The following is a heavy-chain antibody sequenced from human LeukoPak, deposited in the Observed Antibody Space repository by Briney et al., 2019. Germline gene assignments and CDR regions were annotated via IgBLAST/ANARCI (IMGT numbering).Heavy chain of an antibody. J-gene: IGHJ4*02. V-gene: IGHV3-21*01. CDR3: ARERDYSFDY. Sequence: GGSLRLSCAASGFSFTNYAMNWVRQPPGKGLEWVSSLSGGGTTYYADSVKGRFTISRDNAKNSLYLQMNSLRAEDTAVYYCARERDYSFDYWGQGTLVTVSS. CDR2: LSGGGTT. CDR1: GFSFTNYA. D-gene: IGHD3-10*01.